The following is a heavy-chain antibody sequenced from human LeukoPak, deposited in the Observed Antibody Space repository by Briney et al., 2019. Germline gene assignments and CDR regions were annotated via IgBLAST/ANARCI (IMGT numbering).Heavy chain of an antibody. D-gene: IGHD3-10*01. V-gene: IGHV3-23*01. CDR2: VHGSRGTT. Sequence: PGESLRLSCAASGFNFHSFAMNWVRQAPGKGLEWVSGVHGSRGTTYYADSVKGRFTISRDNSNNTLYLQMNSLRAEDSAVYYCAKGGTSTMVRGVIGYMDVWGKGTTVTISS. CDR1: GFNFHSFA. CDR3: AKGGTSTMVRGVIGYMDV. J-gene: IGHJ6*03.